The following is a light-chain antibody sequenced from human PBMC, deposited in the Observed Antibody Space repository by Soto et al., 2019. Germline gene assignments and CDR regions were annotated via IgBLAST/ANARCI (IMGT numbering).Light chain of an antibody. CDR1: QSVSSD. CDR2: GAS. J-gene: IGKJ2*01. Sequence: EIVMTQSPATLSVSPGERATLSCRASQSVSSDLAWFQQKPGQAPRLIIYGASTRATGLPARFSGSGSGTEFTLTISSLQSEDFAVYYCQQYNNWPYTFGQGTKLEIK. V-gene: IGKV3-15*01. CDR3: QQYNNWPYT.